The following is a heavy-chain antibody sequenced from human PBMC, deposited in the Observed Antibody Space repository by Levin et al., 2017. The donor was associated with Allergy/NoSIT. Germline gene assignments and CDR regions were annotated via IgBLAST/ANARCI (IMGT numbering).Heavy chain of an antibody. CDR3: ARTPGYSGYEGDY. CDR2: INPNSGGT. V-gene: IGHV1-2*02. D-gene: IGHD5-12*01. CDR1: GYTFTGYY. Sequence: ASVKVSCKASGYTFTGYYMHWVRQAPGQGLEWMGWINPNSGGTNYAQKFQGRVTMTRDTSISTAYMELSRLRSDDTAVYYCARTPGYSGYEGDYWGQGTLVTVSS. J-gene: IGHJ4*02.